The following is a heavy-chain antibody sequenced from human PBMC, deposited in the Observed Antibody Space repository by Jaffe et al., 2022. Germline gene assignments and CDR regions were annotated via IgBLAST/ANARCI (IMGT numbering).Heavy chain of an antibody. D-gene: IGHD3-9*01. Sequence: QVQLQQWGAGLLKPSETLSLTCAVYGGSFSGYYWSWIRQPPGKGLEWIGEINHSGSTNYNPSLKSRVTISVDTSKNQFSLKLSSVTAADTAVYYCARGRLYYDILTGYYNDAFDIWGQGTMVTVSS. J-gene: IGHJ3*02. CDR2: INHSGST. CDR1: GGSFSGYY. V-gene: IGHV4-34*01. CDR3: ARGRLYYDILTGYYNDAFDI.